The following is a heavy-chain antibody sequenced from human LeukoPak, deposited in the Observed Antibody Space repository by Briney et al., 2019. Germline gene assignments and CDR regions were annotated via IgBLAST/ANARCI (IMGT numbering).Heavy chain of an antibody. CDR3: ARGTVTTGDGMDV. D-gene: IGHD4-17*01. CDR1: GFTLDDYA. J-gene: IGHJ6*02. V-gene: IGHV3-9*01. CDR2: ISWNSGSI. Sequence: GGSLRLSCAASGFTLDDYAMHWVRQAPGKGLEWVSGISWNSGSIGYADSVKGRFTISRDNAKNSLYLQMNSLRAEDTAVYYCARGTVTTGDGMDVWGQGTTVTVSS.